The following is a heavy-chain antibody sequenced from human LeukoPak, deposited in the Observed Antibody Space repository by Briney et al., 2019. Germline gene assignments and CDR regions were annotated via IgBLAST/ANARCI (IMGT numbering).Heavy chain of an antibody. CDR3: ARGERWPLYYMDV. Sequence: ASVKVSCKASGGTFSSYAISWVRQAPGQGLEWMGGIIPIFGTANYAQKFQGRVTITTDESTSTAYMELSSLSSEDTAVYYCARGERWPLYYMDVWGKGTTVTVSS. J-gene: IGHJ6*03. V-gene: IGHV1-69*05. D-gene: IGHD5-24*01. CDR1: GGTFSSYA. CDR2: IIPIFGTA.